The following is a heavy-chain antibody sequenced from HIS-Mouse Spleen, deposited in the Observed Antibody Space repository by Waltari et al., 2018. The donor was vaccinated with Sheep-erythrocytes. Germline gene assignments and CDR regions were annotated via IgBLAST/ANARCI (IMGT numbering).Heavy chain of an antibody. CDR3: ARLELGQFDY. J-gene: IGHJ4*02. D-gene: IGHD1-26*01. CDR2: IYYSGST. V-gene: IGHV4-59*08. CDR1: GGSISSYS. Sequence: QVQLQESGPGLVKPSETLSLPCTVSGGSISSYSWSWIRQPPGKGLEWIGYIYYSGSTNYNPSLKSRVTISVDTSKNQFSRKLSSVTAADTAVYYCARLELGQFDYWGQGTLVTVSS.